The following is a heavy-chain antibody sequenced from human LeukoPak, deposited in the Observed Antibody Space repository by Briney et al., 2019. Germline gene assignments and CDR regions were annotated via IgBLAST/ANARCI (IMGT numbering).Heavy chain of an antibody. CDR3: ARYSGYEGNWFDP. CDR2: IIPIFGTA. D-gene: IGHD5-12*01. V-gene: IGHV1-69*13. Sequence: ASVKVSCKASGGTFSSYAISWVRQAPGQGLEWMGGIIPIFGTANYAQKFQGRVTITADEFTSTAYMELSSLRSEDTAVYYCARYSGYEGNWFDPWGQGTLVTVSS. J-gene: IGHJ5*02. CDR1: GGTFSSYA.